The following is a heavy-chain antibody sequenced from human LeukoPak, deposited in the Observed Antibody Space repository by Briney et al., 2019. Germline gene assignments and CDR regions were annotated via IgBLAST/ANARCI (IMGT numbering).Heavy chain of an antibody. D-gene: IGHD4-11*01. CDR3: AREGGPYSNYGDNWFDP. J-gene: IGHJ5*02. V-gene: IGHV1-8*01. Sequence: ASVKVSCKASGYTFTSYDINWVRQATGQGLEWMGWMNPNSGNTGYAQKFQGRVTMTRNTSISTAYMELSSLRSEDTAVYYCAREGGPYSNYGDNWFDPWGQGTLVTVSS. CDR1: GYTFTSYD. CDR2: MNPNSGNT.